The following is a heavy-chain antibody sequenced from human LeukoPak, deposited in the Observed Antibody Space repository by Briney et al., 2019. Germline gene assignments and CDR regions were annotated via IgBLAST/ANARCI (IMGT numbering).Heavy chain of an antibody. CDR2: IYYTGST. D-gene: IGHD6-13*01. Sequence: SETLSLTCAVSGGSISSGSYYWSWIRQPPGKGLEWIGYIYYTGSTNYNPSLKSRVTISVDTSKNQFSLKLSSVTAADTAVYYCARDRPGGSSLDYWGQGTLVTVSS. V-gene: IGHV4-61*01. CDR1: GGSISSGSYY. CDR3: ARDRPGGSSLDY. J-gene: IGHJ4*02.